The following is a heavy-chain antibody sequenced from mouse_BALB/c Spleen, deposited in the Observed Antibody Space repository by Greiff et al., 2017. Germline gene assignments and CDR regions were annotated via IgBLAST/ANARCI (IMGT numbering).Heavy chain of an antibody. CDR1: GYTFTSYC. J-gene: IGHJ4*01. CDR3: ARVYDAYLEWFAY. CDR2: IYPGTGST. Sequence: VKLQESGAELVRPGASVKLSCKTSGYTFTSYCIHWVKQRSGQGLEWIARIYPGTGSTYYNEKFKGKATLTADKSSSTAYMQLSSLKSEDSTVYFGARVYDAYLEWFAYWGQGTSVTVSS. D-gene: IGHD2-3*01. V-gene: IGHV1-76*01.